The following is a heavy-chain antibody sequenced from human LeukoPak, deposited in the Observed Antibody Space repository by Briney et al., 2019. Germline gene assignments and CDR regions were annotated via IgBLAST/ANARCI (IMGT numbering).Heavy chain of an antibody. CDR3: ARDRTVVVTAIRPYYYGMDV. CDR2: IYYSGST. J-gene: IGHJ6*02. CDR1: GGSISSSSYY. Sequence: SETLSLTCTVSGGSISSSSYYWGWIRQPPGKGLEWIGSIYYSGSTYYNPSLKSRVTISVDTSKNQFSLKLSSVTAADTAVYYCARDRTVVVTAIRPYYYGMDVWGQGTTVTVSS. V-gene: IGHV4-39*07. D-gene: IGHD2-21*02.